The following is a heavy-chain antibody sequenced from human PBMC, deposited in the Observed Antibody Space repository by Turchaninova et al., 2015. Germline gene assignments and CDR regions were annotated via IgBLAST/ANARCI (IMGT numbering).Heavy chain of an antibody. CDR2: INNDGTTA. J-gene: IGHJ2*01. D-gene: IGHD2-15*01. CDR3: VRGGGHCSGDNCYRHWYFDL. Sequence: AQLEESGGGLVQPGGSLRLSCTASEFSFSSYWVYWVRQAPEKGLVWVARINNDGTTADFADSVEGRFTISRDNARNTLYLQMNRLRAADTAVYYCVRGGGHCSGDNCYRHWYFDLWGRGTLVTVSS. V-gene: IGHV3-74*01. CDR1: EFSFSSYW.